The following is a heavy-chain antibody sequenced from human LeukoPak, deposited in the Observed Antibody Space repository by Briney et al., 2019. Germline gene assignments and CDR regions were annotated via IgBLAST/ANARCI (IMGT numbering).Heavy chain of an antibody. CDR3: ARDNYYDSSGYYGLGY. Sequence: GGSLRLSCSASGFLFDNYGMSWVRQAPGKGLEWVAGITWSGDRTGYADSVNGRFTISRDNAKDSLYLQMNSLRTEDTALYFCARDNYYDSSGYYGLGYWGQGTLVTVSS. V-gene: IGHV3-20*04. CDR2: ITWSGDRT. J-gene: IGHJ4*02. D-gene: IGHD3-22*01. CDR1: GFLFDNYG.